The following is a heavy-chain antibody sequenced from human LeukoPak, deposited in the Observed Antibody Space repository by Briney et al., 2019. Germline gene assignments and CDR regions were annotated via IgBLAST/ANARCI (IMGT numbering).Heavy chain of an antibody. CDR3: AKDGYYYDSSGYSPDY. CDR2: ISSSSSYI. V-gene: IGHV3-21*04. Sequence: PGGSLRLSCAASGFTFSSYSMNWVRQAPGKGLEWVSSISSSSSYIYYADSVKGRFTISRDNAKNSLYLQMNSLRAEDTAVYYCAKDGYYYDSSGYSPDYWGQGTLVTVSS. CDR1: GFTFSSYS. D-gene: IGHD3-22*01. J-gene: IGHJ4*02.